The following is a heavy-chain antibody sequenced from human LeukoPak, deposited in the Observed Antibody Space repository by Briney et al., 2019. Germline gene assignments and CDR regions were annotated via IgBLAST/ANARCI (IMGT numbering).Heavy chain of an antibody. D-gene: IGHD1-26*01. J-gene: IGHJ4*02. CDR3: ARDRGSLRYYFDY. CDR1: GDSVSSNIVA. CDR2: TYYRSKWYN. Sequence: SQALSVTCVLSGDSVSSNIVAWNWTRHSPSRGLEWLGSTYYRSKWYNDNALSAKSRITINPDTSKNQFSLQLNSVTPEDTAVYYCARDRGSLRYYFDYWGQGTLVTVST. V-gene: IGHV6-1*01.